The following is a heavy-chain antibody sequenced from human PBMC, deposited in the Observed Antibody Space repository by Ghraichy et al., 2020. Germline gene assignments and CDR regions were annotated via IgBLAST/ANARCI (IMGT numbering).Heavy chain of an antibody. CDR1: GSHFTTPV. J-gene: IGHJ3*02. V-gene: IGHV1-8*01. D-gene: IGHD3-3*01. Sequence: ASVKVSCKTSGSHFTTPVINWERQATRQVLEWMGWMNPNSGNTGYAQKFQGRVTMTRNTSISTAYMELSSLRSEDTAVYYCARGPYYDFWSGYYTGHAFDIWGQVSMDAVAS. CDR3: ARGPYYDFWSGYYTGHAFDI. CDR2: MNPNSGNT.